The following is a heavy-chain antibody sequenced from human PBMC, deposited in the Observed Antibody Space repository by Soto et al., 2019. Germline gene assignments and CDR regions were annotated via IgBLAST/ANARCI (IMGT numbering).Heavy chain of an antibody. D-gene: IGHD6-25*01. V-gene: IGHV4-4*01. CDR1: GGSISSSNW. CDR3: ARGAQYGSGWPFDY. CDR2: IYHSGST. Sequence: QVQLQESGPGLVKPSGTLSLTCVVSGGSISSSNWWSWVRQPPGKGLEWIGEIYHSGSTNNNPSLHTRVTISVDKSETRFSLKLSAVTAAGTALYCCARGAQYGSGWPFDYWGQGTLVTVSS. J-gene: IGHJ4*02.